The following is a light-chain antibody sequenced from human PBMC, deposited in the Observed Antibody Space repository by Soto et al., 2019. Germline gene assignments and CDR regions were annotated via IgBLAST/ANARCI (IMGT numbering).Light chain of an antibody. CDR1: SSDVGGYNY. CDR3: SSYTSSSTL. J-gene: IGLJ1*01. CDR2: EVS. Sequence: QSALTQPASVSGSPGQSITISCTGTSSDVGGYNYVSWYQQHPGKAPKLMIYEVSNRPSGVSNRFSGSKSGNTASLTISALQAEDEADYYCSSYTSSSTLFGTGTK. V-gene: IGLV2-14*01.